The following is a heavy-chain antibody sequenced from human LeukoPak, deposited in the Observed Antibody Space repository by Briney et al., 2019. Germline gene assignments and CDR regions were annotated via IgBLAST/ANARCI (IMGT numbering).Heavy chain of an antibody. Sequence: SETLSLTCTVSGGSISSYYWSWIRQSPEKGLEWIGYIYYTGSTTYNPSLESRVTISVDMSKNQFSLKLSFVTAADTAVYYCARNPITLVRGGNWFDPWGQGIPVTVSS. V-gene: IGHV4-59*01. J-gene: IGHJ5*02. D-gene: IGHD3-10*01. CDR2: IYYTGST. CDR1: GGSISSYY. CDR3: ARNPITLVRGGNWFDP.